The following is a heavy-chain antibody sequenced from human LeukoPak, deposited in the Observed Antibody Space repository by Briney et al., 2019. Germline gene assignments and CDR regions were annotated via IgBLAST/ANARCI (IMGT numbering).Heavy chain of an antibody. CDR2: INSDGSNT. V-gene: IGHV3-74*01. Sequence: GGSLRLSCAASGFTFTTYWMHWVRQAPGKGLVWVSHINSDGSNTSYADSVKGRFTISRDNAKNTLYLQMNSLRAEDTAVYYCARDAVDTANAVWGQGTTVTVSS. J-gene: IGHJ6*02. CDR3: ARDAVDTANAV. CDR1: GFTFTTYW. D-gene: IGHD5-18*01.